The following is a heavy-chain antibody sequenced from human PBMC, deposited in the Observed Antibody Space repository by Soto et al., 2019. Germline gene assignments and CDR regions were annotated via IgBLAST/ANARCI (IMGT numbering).Heavy chain of an antibody. V-gene: IGHV3-74*01. Sequence: EVQLVESGGGLVQPGGSLRLSCAASGFTFSNYWMHWVRQAPGKGLVWVSRVNTDGGTAGYADSVKGRFTISRDNARNTLYLQMNSLRAEDTAVYYCARGQNTAMANWGQGTLVTVSS. J-gene: IGHJ4*02. CDR1: GFTFSNYW. D-gene: IGHD5-18*01. CDR3: ARGQNTAMAN. CDR2: VNTDGGTA.